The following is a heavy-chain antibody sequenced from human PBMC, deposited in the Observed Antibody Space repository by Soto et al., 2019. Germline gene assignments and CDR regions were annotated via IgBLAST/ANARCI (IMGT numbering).Heavy chain of an antibody. V-gene: IGHV1-46*01. Sequence: QVQLVQSGAEVKKPGASVKVSCKASGYTFTSYYMHWVRQAPGQGLEWMGIINPSGGSTSYAQKFQGRVTMTRDTSTSTVYMELSSLRSEDTAVYYCARVLLPDRLCITIFGVDKPRYGMDVWGQGTTVTVSS. CDR3: ARVLLPDRLCITIFGVDKPRYGMDV. J-gene: IGHJ6*02. D-gene: IGHD3-3*01. CDR2: INPSGGST. CDR1: GYTFTSYY.